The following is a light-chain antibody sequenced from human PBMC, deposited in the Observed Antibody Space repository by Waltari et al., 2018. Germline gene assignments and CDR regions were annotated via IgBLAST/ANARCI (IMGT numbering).Light chain of an antibody. CDR2: QDT. Sequence: SYELTQPPSVSVSPGQTASITCSGDKLGDLYACWYQQKPGQSPVLVIYQDTKRPSGSPGRFSGSNSGTTATLTISGTQAMDEADYYCQAWDSSTSHVVFGGGTKLTVL. J-gene: IGLJ2*01. CDR1: KLGDLY. CDR3: QAWDSSTSHVV. V-gene: IGLV3-1*01.